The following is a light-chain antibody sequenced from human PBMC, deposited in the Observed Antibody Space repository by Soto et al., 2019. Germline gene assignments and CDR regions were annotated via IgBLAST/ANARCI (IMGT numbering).Light chain of an antibody. CDR2: GAS. Sequence: EIVLTQSPGTLSLSPGEIATLSCRASQSVSSSYLAWYQQKPGQAPRLLIYGASSRATGIPDRFSGSGSGTDFTLIISRLEPEDFAVYYCQQYGTSPWTFGQGTKVEIK. V-gene: IGKV3-20*01. J-gene: IGKJ1*01. CDR1: QSVSSSY. CDR3: QQYGTSPWT.